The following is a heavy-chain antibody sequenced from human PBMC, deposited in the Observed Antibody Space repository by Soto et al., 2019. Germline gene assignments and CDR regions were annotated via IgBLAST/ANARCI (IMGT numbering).Heavy chain of an antibody. CDR1: GGSISSSSYY. CDR2: IYYSGST. V-gene: IGHV4-39*01. D-gene: IGHD4-17*01. CDR3: ARLMTTVTPNWFDP. Sequence: PSETLSLTCTVSGGSISSSSYYWGWIRQPPGKGLEWIGSIYYSGSTYYNPSLKSRVTISVDTSKNQFSLKLSSVTAADTAVYYCARLMTTVTPNWFDPWGQGTLVTVSS. J-gene: IGHJ5*02.